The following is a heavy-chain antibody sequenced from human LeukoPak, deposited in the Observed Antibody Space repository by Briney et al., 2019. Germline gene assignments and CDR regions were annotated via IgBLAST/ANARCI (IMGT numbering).Heavy chain of an antibody. CDR3: ARDPPSGWYSFDY. CDR2: IIPIFGTA. V-gene: IGHV1-69*05. D-gene: IGHD6-19*01. Sequence: SVKVSCKASGGTFSSYAISWVRQAPGQGLEWMGRIIPIFGTANYAQKFQARVTLTTDESTSTAYMELSSLRSEDTGVYYCARDPPSGWYSFDYWGQGNLVTVSS. CDR1: GGTFSSYA. J-gene: IGHJ4*02.